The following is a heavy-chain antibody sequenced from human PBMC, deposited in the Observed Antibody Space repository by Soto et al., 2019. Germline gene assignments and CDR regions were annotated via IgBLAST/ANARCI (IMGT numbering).Heavy chain of an antibody. CDR2: ISGSGRGT. CDR1: GFTFSSFA. J-gene: IGHJ3*01. Sequence: EVQLLESGGGLVQPGGSLRLSCAASGFTFSSFAMTWVRQAPGKELQWVSSISGSGRGTYCADSVKGRCTISRDNSKNTLDLQMNSLRTEDTAVYYCAKGSRHCDSTSCYSLSAFDLWGQGTMVTVSS. D-gene: IGHD2-2*02. V-gene: IGHV3-23*01. CDR3: AKGSRHCDSTSCYSLSAFDL.